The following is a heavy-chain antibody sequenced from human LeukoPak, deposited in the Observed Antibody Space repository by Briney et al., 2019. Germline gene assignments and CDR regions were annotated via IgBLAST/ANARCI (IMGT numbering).Heavy chain of an antibody. CDR1: GGSISGYK. V-gene: IGHV4-4*07. Sequence: SETLSLTCTVSGGSISGYKWSWIRQAAGRGLEWIGCIFASGTTNYNSSLRSRVTMSVDTSRSQFYLRLSSVTAADTAIYYCVRGYCDGGNCAMAADYWGQGTLVTVSS. D-gene: IGHD2-21*01. J-gene: IGHJ4*02. CDR2: IFASGTT. CDR3: VRGYCDGGNCAMAADY.